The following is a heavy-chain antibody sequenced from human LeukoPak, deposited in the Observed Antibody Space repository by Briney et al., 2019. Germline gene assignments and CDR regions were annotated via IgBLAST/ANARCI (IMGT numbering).Heavy chain of an antibody. V-gene: IGHV1-46*01. D-gene: IGHD3-10*01. CDR3: ARVYIGGSGENWFDP. Sequence: ASVKVSCKASGYTFTNYYIHWVRQAPGHGLEWMGIIDPSGGSTSYAQKLQGRVTMTTDTSTSTAYMELRSLRSDDTAVYYCARVYIGGSGENWFDPWGQGTLVTVSS. J-gene: IGHJ5*02. CDR1: GYTFTNYY. CDR2: IDPSGGST.